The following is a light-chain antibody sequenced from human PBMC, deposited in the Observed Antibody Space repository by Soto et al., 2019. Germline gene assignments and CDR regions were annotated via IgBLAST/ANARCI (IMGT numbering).Light chain of an antibody. CDR3: QQYGTSPRT. V-gene: IGKV3-20*01. CDR1: QSFSSSY. J-gene: IGKJ1*01. Sequence: EIVLTPSPGTLSLSPGERPTLSCRASQSFSSSYLAWYQQKPGQAPRLLIYATSSRATGIPDRFSGSGSQTDFTLTISRLEPEDFAVYYCQQYGTSPRTFGQGTKVDIK. CDR2: ATS.